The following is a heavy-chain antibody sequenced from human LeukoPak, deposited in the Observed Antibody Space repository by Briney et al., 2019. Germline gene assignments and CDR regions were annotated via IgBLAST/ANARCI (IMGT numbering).Heavy chain of an antibody. V-gene: IGHV3-33*01. CDR2: IWYDGSNK. CDR3: ARDAPYYYDSSGYYSLRPLDY. J-gene: IGHJ4*02. Sequence: GRSLRLSCAASGFTFSSYGMHWVRQAPGKGLEWVAVIWYDGSNKYYADSVKGRFTISRDNSKNTLYLQMNSLRAEDTAVYYCARDAPYYYDSSGYYSLRPLDYWGQGTLVTVSS. D-gene: IGHD3-22*01. CDR1: GFTFSSYG.